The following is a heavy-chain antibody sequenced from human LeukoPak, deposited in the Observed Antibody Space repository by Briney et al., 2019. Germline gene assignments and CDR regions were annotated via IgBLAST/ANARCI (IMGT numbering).Heavy chain of an antibody. Sequence: PGGSLRLSCAASGFTFSSYDMPWVRQATGKGLEWVSAIGTAGDTYYPGSVKGRFTISRENAKNSLYLQMNSLRAGDTAVYYCARGNRVAAAGTIDYWGQGTLVTVSS. J-gene: IGHJ4*02. CDR2: IGTAGDT. V-gene: IGHV3-13*01. D-gene: IGHD6-13*01. CDR1: GFTFSSYD. CDR3: ARGNRVAAAGTIDY.